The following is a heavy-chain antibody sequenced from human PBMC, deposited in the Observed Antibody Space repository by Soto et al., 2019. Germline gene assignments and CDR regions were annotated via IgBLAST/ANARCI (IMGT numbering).Heavy chain of an antibody. CDR3: ARDMYYDFWSGYYSTGAYYYYYMDV. D-gene: IGHD3-3*01. Sequence: HPGGSLRLSCAASGFTFSSYGMHWVRQAPGKGLEWVAVIWYDGSNKYYADSVKGRFTISRDNSKNTLYLQMNSLRAEDTAVYYCARDMYYDFWSGYYSTGAYYYYYMDVWGKGTTVTVSS. CDR1: GFTFSSYG. J-gene: IGHJ6*03. V-gene: IGHV3-33*01. CDR2: IWYDGSNK.